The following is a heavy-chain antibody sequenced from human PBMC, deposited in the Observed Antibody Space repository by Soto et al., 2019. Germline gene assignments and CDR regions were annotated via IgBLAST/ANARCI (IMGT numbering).Heavy chain of an antibody. J-gene: IGHJ4*02. CDR3: ARGGYYYGS. D-gene: IGHD6-13*01. CDR1: GFTFNNYW. CDR2: IKQDGSEK. V-gene: IGHV3-7*01. Sequence: LRLSCEASGFTFNNYWMSWVRQAPGKGLEWVANIKQDGSEKNYVDSVRGRFTISRDNAKNSLYLQMNSLRVEDTAVYYCARGGYYYGSWGQGSLVTVSS.